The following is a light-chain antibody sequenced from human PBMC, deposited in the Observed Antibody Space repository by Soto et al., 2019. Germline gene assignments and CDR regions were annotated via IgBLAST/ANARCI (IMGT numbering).Light chain of an antibody. J-gene: IGKJ4*01. CDR1: QTVRNNY. CDR2: DAS. V-gene: IGKV3-20*01. CDR3: QQFSSYPLT. Sequence: EIVLTQSPGTLSLSPGERATLSCRASQTVRNNYLAWYQQKHGQAPRFLIYDASSRATGIPDRFSGGGSGTDLTITISRLEPEDFAVYYCQQFSSYPLTFGEGTKVDIK.